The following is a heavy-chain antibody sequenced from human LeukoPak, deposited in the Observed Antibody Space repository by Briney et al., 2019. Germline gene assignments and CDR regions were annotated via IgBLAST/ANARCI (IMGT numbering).Heavy chain of an antibody. V-gene: IGHV3-23*01. CDR3: AKDFPAMIDPGDDY. CDR2: ISGSGGST. D-gene: IGHD3-22*01. CDR1: GFTFSSYA. J-gene: IGHJ4*02. Sequence: GGSLRLSCAASGFTFSSYAMSSVRQAPGKGLEWVSAISGSGGSTYYADSVKGRFTISRDNSKNTLYLQMNSLRAEDTAVYYCAKDFPAMIDPGDDYWGRGTLVSVSS.